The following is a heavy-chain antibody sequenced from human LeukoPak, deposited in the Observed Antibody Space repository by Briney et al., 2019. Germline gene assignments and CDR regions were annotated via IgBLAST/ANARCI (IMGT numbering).Heavy chain of an antibody. J-gene: IGHJ3*02. D-gene: IGHD5-24*01. CDR3: ATTLEMATIGAFDI. CDR2: IYYSGSS. Sequence: SETLSLTCNVSGGSISGYHWSWIRQPPGKGLEWLGYIYYSGSSNYNPSLKSRVTISVDTSKNQFSLKLSSVTAADTAVYYCATTLEMATIGAFDIWGQGTMVTVSS. V-gene: IGHV4-59*08. CDR1: GGSISGYH.